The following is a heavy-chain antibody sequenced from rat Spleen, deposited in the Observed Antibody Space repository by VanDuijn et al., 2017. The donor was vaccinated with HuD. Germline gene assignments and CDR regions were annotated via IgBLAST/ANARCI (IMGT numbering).Heavy chain of an antibody. D-gene: IGHD1-6*01. CDR2: IIYNGRTT. CDR3: ARGGFFRY. CDR1: GLSFSNYD. V-gene: IGHV5-29*01. J-gene: IGHJ2*01. Sequence: EVQLVESGGGLVQPGRSMKLSCAASGLSFSNYDMAWVRQAPTKGLEWVTTIIYNGRTTYYRDSVKGRFTISRDNAKNTQYLQMDSLRSEDTATYYCARGGFFRYWGQGVMVTVSS.